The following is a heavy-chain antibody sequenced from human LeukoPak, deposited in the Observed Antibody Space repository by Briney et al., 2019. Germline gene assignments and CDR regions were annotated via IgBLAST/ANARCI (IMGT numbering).Heavy chain of an antibody. J-gene: IGHJ4*02. CDR2: INPNSGGT. CDR1: GYTFTGYY. Sequence: GASVKVSCKASGYTFTGYYMHWVRQAPGQGLEWMGWINPNSGGTNYAQQFQGRVTMTRDTSISTAYMELSRLRSDDTAVYYCARALMSSIAARSVDYWGQGTLVTVSS. V-gene: IGHV1-2*02. D-gene: IGHD6-6*01. CDR3: ARALMSSIAARSVDY.